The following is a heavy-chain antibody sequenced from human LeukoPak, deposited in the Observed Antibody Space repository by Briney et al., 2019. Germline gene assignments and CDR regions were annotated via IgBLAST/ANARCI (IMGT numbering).Heavy chain of an antibody. CDR3: ARADPTNSGDEYFDY. CDR1: GYTFTTYG. CDR2: SSPYSGNT. D-gene: IGHD6-25*01. J-gene: IGHJ4*02. V-gene: IGHV1-18*01. Sequence: AAVKLSCKASGYTFTTYGISWVRQAPGQRLEWIGWSSPYSGNTDYAQKFQGRVTMTTDASTTTAYMELRSLISDDTAVYYCARADPTNSGDEYFDYWGQGTLITVSS.